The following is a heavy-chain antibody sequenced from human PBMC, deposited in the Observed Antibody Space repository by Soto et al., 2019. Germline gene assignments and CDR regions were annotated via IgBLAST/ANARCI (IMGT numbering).Heavy chain of an antibody. CDR2: TYYRSKWYN. J-gene: IGHJ6*03. CDR3: ARGSDFWSGYYDYYYYYMDV. V-gene: IGHV6-1*01. Sequence: SQTLSLTCAISGDSVSSNSAAWNWIRQSPSRGLEWLGRTYYRSKWYNDYAVSVKSRITINPDTSKNQFSLQLNSVTPEDTAVYYCARGSDFWSGYYDYYYYYMDVWGKGTTVTVSS. D-gene: IGHD3-3*01. CDR1: GDSVSSNSAA.